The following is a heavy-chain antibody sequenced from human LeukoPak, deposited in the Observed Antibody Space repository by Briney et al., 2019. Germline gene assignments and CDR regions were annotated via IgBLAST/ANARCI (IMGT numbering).Heavy chain of an antibody. CDR2: ISGSGGAT. CDR1: GFTFSSYP. CDR3: GKYLQTSVGANDY. V-gene: IGHV3-23*01. D-gene: IGHD1-26*01. Sequence: GGSLRLSCAASGFTFSSYPMNWVRQAPGKGLEWVSVISGSGGATFYGDSVQGRFTISRDNSRDTLYLQMNSLTAEDTAVYYCGKYLQTSVGANDYWGQGTLVTVSS. J-gene: IGHJ4*02.